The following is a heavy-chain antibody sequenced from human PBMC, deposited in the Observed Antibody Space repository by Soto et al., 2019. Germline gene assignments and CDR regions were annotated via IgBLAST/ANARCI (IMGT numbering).Heavy chain of an antibody. CDR3: ARHRATREYSGYYFYGMDV. CDR1: GYSFTSYW. J-gene: IGHJ6*02. D-gene: IGHD5-12*01. V-gene: IGHV5-10-1*01. CDR2: IDPSDSYT. Sequence: PGESLKISCKCSGYSFTSYWINLVRQMPGKGLEWMGRIDPSDSYTNYSPSFQGHVTISADKSISTASLQWSSLKASDTAMYYCARHRATREYSGYYFYGMDVWGQGTTVTVSS.